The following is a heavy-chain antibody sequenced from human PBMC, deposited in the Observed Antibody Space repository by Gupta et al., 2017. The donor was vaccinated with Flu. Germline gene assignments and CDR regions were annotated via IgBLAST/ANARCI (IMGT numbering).Heavy chain of an antibody. CDR3: ARGKPRKLSIAVAGSAEYFQH. Sequence: QVQLQESGPGLVKPSETLSLTCTVPGGSISSYYWSWIRQPPGKGLEWIGYIYYSGSTNYNPSLKSRVTISVDTSKNQFSLKLSSVTAADTAVYYCARGKPRKLSIAVAGSAEYFQHWGQGTLVTVSS. CDR1: GGSISSYY. J-gene: IGHJ1*01. D-gene: IGHD6-19*01. V-gene: IGHV4-59*01. CDR2: IYYSGST.